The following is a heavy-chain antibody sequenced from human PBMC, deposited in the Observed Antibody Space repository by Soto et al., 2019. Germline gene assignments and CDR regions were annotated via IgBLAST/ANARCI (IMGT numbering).Heavy chain of an antibody. Sequence: QVQLVESGGGVVQPGRSLRLSCAASGFTFSSYGMHWVRQAPGKGLEWVAVIWYDGSNKYYADSVKGRFTISRDNSKNTLYLQMNSLRAEDTAVYYCARETKELVVVAATHDLDYWGQGTLVTVSS. D-gene: IGHD2-15*01. J-gene: IGHJ4*02. CDR3: ARETKELVVVAATHDLDY. CDR2: IWYDGSNK. V-gene: IGHV3-33*01. CDR1: GFTFSSYG.